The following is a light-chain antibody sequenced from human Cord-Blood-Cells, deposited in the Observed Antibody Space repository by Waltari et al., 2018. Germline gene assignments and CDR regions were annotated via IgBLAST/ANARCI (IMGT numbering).Light chain of an antibody. J-gene: IGKJ4*01. CDR2: GAS. Sequence: ELVMTQPPATLSVSPRERATVSCRASQSVSSNLTWYQQKPGQAPRLLIYGASTRATGIPARFSGSGSGTEFTLTISSLQSEDFAVYYCQQYNNWPPLTFGGGTKVEIK. CDR1: QSVSSN. V-gene: IGKV3-15*01. CDR3: QQYNNWPPLT.